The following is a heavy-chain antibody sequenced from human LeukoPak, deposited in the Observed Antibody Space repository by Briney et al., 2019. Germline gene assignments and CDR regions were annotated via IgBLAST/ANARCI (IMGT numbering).Heavy chain of an antibody. J-gene: IGHJ6*03. Sequence: ASVNVSCKASGYTLTGYYMHWVRQAPGQGLEWMGWINPNSGGTNYAQKFQGRVTMTRDTSISTAYMELSRLRSDDTAVYYCARDMDSYGPLTRYYYYMDVRGKGTTVTVSS. D-gene: IGHD5-18*01. CDR1: GYTLTGYY. CDR3: ARDMDSYGPLTRYYYYMDV. CDR2: INPNSGGT. V-gene: IGHV1-2*02.